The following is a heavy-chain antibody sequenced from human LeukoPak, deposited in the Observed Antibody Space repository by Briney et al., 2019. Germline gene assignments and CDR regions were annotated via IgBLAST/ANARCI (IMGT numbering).Heavy chain of an antibody. CDR2: VDPVDGVT. CDR3: ATSSLKHYDSLGGYPS. CDR1: GYIFTDYY. D-gene: IGHD3-3*01. V-gene: IGHV1-69-2*01. J-gene: IGHJ5*02. Sequence: ASVKVSCKASGYIFTDYYIHWVQQAPGGGLEWMGRVDPVDGVTIYAERFQDRITITSDTSTDTASMELSSLTSDDTALYYCATSSLKHYDSLGGYPSWGQGTLVTVSS.